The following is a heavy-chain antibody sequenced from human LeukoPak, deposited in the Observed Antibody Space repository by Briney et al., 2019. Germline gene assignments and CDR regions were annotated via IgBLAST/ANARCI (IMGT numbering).Heavy chain of an antibody. CDR2: IYHSGST. D-gene: IGHD4-17*01. CDR3: ARTTVTTPEYYFDY. J-gene: IGHJ4*02. CDR1: GGSISSGGYS. V-gene: IGHV4-30-2*01. Sequence: SQTLSLTCAVCGGSISSGGYSWSWIRQPPGKGLEWIGYIYHSGSTYYNPSLKSRVTISVDRSKNQFSLKLSSVTAADAAVYYCARTTVTTPEYYFDYWGQGTLVTVSS.